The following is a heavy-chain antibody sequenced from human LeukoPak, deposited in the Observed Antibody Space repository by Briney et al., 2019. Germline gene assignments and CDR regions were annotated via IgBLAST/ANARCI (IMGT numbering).Heavy chain of an antibody. V-gene: IGHV3-48*02. CDR3: ARAQTYYGSGSYLY. CDR2: ISSSSSTV. CDR1: GFTFSSYE. Sequence: SGGSLRLSCAASGFTFSSYEMNWVRQAPGKGLEWVSYISSSSSTVYYADSLKGRFTISRDNAKNSLYLQMNSLRDEDTAVYYCARAQTYYGSGSYLYWGQGTLVTVSS. J-gene: IGHJ4*02. D-gene: IGHD3-10*01.